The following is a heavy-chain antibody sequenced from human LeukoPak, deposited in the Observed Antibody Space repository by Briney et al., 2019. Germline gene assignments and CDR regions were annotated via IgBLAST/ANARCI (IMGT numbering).Heavy chain of an antibody. CDR1: GFTFSSYW. J-gene: IGHJ4*02. V-gene: IGHV3-74*01. Sequence: PGGSLRLSCAASGFTFSSYWMHWVRQAPGKGLVWVSRTNSDGSSRSYADSVKGRFTISRDNAKNTLYLQMNSLRAEDTAVYYCASISSTSWVDYWGQGTLVTVSS. CDR3: ASISSTSWVDY. CDR2: TNSDGSSR. D-gene: IGHD2-2*01.